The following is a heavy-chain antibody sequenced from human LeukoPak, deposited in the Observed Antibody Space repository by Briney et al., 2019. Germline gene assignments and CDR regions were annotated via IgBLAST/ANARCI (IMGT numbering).Heavy chain of an antibody. V-gene: IGHV1-18*01. CDR2: ISGYNGNT. CDR1: GYVFSNYA. CDR3: ARDLEGDY. D-gene: IGHD1-1*01. Sequence: GASVKVSCKASGYVFSNYAITWVRQAPGQGLEWMGWISGYNGNTNYAQNFEGRVTMTTDTSTSTVYMGLKSLISDDTAVYYCARDLEGDYWGQGTLVTVSS. J-gene: IGHJ4*02.